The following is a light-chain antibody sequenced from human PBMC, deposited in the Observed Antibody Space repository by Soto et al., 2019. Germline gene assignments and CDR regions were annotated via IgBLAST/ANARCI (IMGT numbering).Light chain of an antibody. CDR2: EVS. V-gene: IGLV2-14*01. CDR3: SSYTISSTPL. Sequence: QSALTQPASVSGSPGQSITISCTGTSSDVGGYNYVSWYQQHPGKAPKLMIYEVSNRPSGVSNRFSGSKSDNTASLTISGLQAEDEADYYCSSYTISSTPLFGGGTKVTVL. CDR1: SSDVGGYNY. J-gene: IGLJ2*01.